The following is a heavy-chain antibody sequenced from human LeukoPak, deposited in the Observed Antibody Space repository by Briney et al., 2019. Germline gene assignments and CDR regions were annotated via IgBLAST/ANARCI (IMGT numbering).Heavy chain of an antibody. CDR3: AREKSRIAAAASIGFDI. CDR1: GGSISTYY. Sequence: PSETLSLTCSVSGGSISTYYWSWIRQPPGKGLEWIGEINHSGSTNYNPSLKSRVTISVDTSKNQFSLKLSSVTAADTAVYYCAREKSRIAAAASIGFDIWGQGTMVTVSS. V-gene: IGHV4-34*01. CDR2: INHSGST. J-gene: IGHJ3*02. D-gene: IGHD6-13*01.